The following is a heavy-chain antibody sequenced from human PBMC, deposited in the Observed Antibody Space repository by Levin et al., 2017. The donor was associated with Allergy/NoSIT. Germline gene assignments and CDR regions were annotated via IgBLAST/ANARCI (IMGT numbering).Heavy chain of an antibody. CDR2: INSDGSST. CDR3: AGESRSAFDI. J-gene: IGHJ3*02. CDR1: RFTFSSYW. Sequence: PGGSLRLSCAASRFTFSSYWLHWVHQAPGKGLVWVSRINSDGSSTAYADSVKGRFTISRDNAKNTLYLQMNSLRADDTAVYYCAGESRSAFDIWGQGTMVTVSS. D-gene: IGHD6-13*01. V-gene: IGHV3-74*01.